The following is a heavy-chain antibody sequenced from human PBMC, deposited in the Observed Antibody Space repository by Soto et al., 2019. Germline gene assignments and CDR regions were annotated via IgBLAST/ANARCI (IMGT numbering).Heavy chain of an antibody. J-gene: IGHJ6*02. CDR3: ARQGFGATHGLVDV. Sequence: SETLSLTCTVSGGSISSYYWSWIRHPPGKGLEWIGYIYYSGSTNYNPSLKSRVTISVDTSKNQFSLKLSSVTAADTAVYYCARQGFGATHGLVDVWGQGTTVTVSS. CDR2: IYYSGST. CDR1: GGSISSYY. D-gene: IGHD3-10*01. V-gene: IGHV4-59*08.